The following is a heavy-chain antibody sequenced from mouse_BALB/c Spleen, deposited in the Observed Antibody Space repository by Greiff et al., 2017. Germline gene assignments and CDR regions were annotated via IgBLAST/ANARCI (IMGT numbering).Heavy chain of an antibody. CDR1: GFTFSSYT. CDR3: TREYDYDEGTYYYAMDY. Sequence: EVMLVESGGGLVKPGGSLKLSCAASGFTFSSYTMSWVRQTPEKRLEWVATISSGGSYTYYPDSVKGRFTISRDNAKNTLYLQMSSLKSEDTAMYYCTREYDYDEGTYYYAMDYWGQGTSVTVSS. D-gene: IGHD2-4*01. J-gene: IGHJ4*01. V-gene: IGHV5-6-4*01. CDR2: ISSGGSYT.